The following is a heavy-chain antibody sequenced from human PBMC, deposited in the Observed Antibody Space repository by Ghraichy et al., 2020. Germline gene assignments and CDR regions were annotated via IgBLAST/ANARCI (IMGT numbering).Heavy chain of an antibody. Sequence: SVKVSCKASGFTFTSSAVQWVRQARGQRLEWIGWIVVGSGNTNYAQKFQERVTITRDMSTSTAYMELSSLRSEDTAVYYCAALSSRAGEVEGFQHWGQGTLVTVSS. V-gene: IGHV1-58*01. J-gene: IGHJ1*01. CDR2: IVVGSGNT. D-gene: IGHD3-16*01. CDR1: GFTFTSSA. CDR3: AALSSRAGEVEGFQH.